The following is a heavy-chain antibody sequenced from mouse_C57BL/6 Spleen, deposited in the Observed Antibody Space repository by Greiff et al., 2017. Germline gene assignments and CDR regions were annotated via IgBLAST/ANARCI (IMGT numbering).Heavy chain of an antibody. J-gene: IGHJ4*01. D-gene: IGHD1-1*01. Sequence: VKLQQSGAELVKPGASVKISCKASGYAFSSYWMNWVKQRPGKGLEWIGQIYPGDGDTNYNGKFKGKATLTADKSSSTAYMQLSSLTSEDSAVYFCARGTTVVAENYAMDYWGQGTSVTVSS. V-gene: IGHV1-80*01. CDR3: ARGTTVVAENYAMDY. CDR1: GYAFSSYW. CDR2: IYPGDGDT.